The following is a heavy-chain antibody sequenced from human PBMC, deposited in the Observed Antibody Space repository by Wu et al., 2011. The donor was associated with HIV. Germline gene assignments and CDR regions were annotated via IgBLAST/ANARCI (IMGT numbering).Heavy chain of an antibody. CDR1: GYNFTTYL. D-gene: IGHD3-16*01. V-gene: IGHV5-51*01. CDR3: ARPGPIGAYNWFDP. Sequence: QLVHSGAEVKKPGESLQISCKGSGYNFTTYLIAWVRQMPGKGLEWMGIIYPGDSETRYNPSFQGQVTFSADKSIRTAYLQWHSLKASDTAMYYCARPGPIGAYNWFDPWGQGTLVTVSS. CDR2: IYPGDSET. J-gene: IGHJ5*02.